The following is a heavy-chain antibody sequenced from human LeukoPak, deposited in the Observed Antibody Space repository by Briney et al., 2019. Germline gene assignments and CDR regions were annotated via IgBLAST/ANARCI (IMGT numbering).Heavy chain of an antibody. V-gene: IGHV3-48*03. CDR1: GFTFSSYG. Sequence: GGSLRLSCAASGFTFSSYGMNWVRQAPGKGLEWVSYISSSGSTIYYADSVKGRFTISRDNAKNSLYLQMNSLRAEDTAVYYCARGSPNRGYFDYWGQGTLVTVSS. J-gene: IGHJ4*02. CDR2: ISSSGSTI. D-gene: IGHD3-10*01. CDR3: ARGSPNRGYFDY.